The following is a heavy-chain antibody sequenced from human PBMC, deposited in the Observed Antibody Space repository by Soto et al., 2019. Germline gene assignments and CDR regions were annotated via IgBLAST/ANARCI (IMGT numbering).Heavy chain of an antibody. D-gene: IGHD6-19*01. CDR3: ARDYSSGWYSFDY. CDR1: GYTFTGYY. V-gene: IGHV1-2*04. Sequence: ASVKVSCKDYGYTFTGYYMHWVRQAPGQGLEWMGWINPNSGGTNYAQKFQGWVTMTRDTSISTAYMELSRLRSDDTAVYYCARDYSSGWYSFDYWGQGTLVTVSS. CDR2: INPNSGGT. J-gene: IGHJ4*02.